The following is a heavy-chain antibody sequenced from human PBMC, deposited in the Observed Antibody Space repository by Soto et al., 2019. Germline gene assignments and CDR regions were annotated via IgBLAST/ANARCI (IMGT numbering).Heavy chain of an antibody. Sequence: DVQLVQSGVEVKKPGDSLTISCKASGYDFSTYWISWVRQMPGKGLEWMGKIDPRDSYANYSPPFQGHVTLSSDKSISTAYLHWSNLKASDTAIYYCARLYTMVRGRVMDVWGQGTTVIVSS. J-gene: IGHJ6*02. CDR2: IDPRDSYA. D-gene: IGHD3-10*01. CDR1: GYDFSTYW. V-gene: IGHV5-10-1*03. CDR3: ARLYTMVRGRVMDV.